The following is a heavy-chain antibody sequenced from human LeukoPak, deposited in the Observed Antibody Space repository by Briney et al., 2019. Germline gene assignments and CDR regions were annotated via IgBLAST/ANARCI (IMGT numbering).Heavy chain of an antibody. V-gene: IGHV4-59*01. CDR1: GGSSSSYY. D-gene: IGHD5-24*01. Sequence: SETLSLTCSVSGGSSSSYYCSWIRQPPGKGLEWIGYIYYSGSTNYNPYLKSRVTISADTSKDQFSLKMSSVTAADTAVYYCARGDVFFDYWGQGTLVTVSS. CDR3: ARGDVFFDY. J-gene: IGHJ4*02. CDR2: IYYSGST.